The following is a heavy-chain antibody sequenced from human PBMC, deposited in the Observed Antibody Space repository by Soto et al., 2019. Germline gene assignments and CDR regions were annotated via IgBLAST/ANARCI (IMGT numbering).Heavy chain of an antibody. D-gene: IGHD3-10*01. CDR1: GFTFSNQA. Sequence: EVQLLESGGGLVQPGGSLRLSCAASGFTFSNQAMRWVRQAPGKGLEWVSAISSGGDNTFYADSVKGRFTVSRDNSKNTLYLQMNSLRDEDTATYYCVRVGGTSGGKYYYMDVWGRGTTVTVSS. CDR2: ISSGGDNT. J-gene: IGHJ6*03. V-gene: IGHV3-23*01. CDR3: VRVGGTSGGKYYYMDV.